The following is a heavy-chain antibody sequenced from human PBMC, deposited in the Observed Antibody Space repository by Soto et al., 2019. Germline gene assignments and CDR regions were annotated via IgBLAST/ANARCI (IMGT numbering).Heavy chain of an antibody. V-gene: IGHV3-23*01. CDR3: AKKGIAVAGKNGYFDY. J-gene: IGHJ4*02. CDR2: ISGSGGST. D-gene: IGHD6-19*01. Sequence: GGSLRLSCAASGFTFSSYAMSWVRQAPGKGLEWVSAISGSGGSTYYADSVKGRLTISRDNSKNTLYLQMNSLRAADTAVYYCAKKGIAVAGKNGYFDYWGQGTLVTVSS. CDR1: GFTFSSYA.